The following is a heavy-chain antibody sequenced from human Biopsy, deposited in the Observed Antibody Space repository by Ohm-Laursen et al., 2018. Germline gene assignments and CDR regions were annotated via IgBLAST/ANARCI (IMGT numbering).Heavy chain of an antibody. CDR2: TSWNSYII. CDR3: AKGGSSYGFGSFNIFHKYATDV. CDR1: GFAFESTA. J-gene: IGHJ6*02. Sequence: SLRLSCAASGFAFESTAMHWVRQAPGKGLEWVSGTSWNSYIIDYADSVKGRFTVSRDNAKKSLYLQMNTLTAADTAVYFCAKGGSSYGFGSFNIFHKYATDVRGQGTTVTVSS. V-gene: IGHV3-9*01. D-gene: IGHD3-10*01.